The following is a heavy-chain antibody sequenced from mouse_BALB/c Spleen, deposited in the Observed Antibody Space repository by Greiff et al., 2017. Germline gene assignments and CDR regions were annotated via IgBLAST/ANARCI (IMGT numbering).Heavy chain of an antibody. CDR2: ISSGGST. CDR1: GFTFSSYA. V-gene: IGHV5-6-5*01. CDR3: ARPYYGSSLYYFDY. Sequence: EVKVEESGGGLVKPGGSLKLSCAASGFTFSSYAMSWVRQTPEKRLEWVASISSGGSTYYPDSVKGRFTISRDNARNILYLQMSSLRSEDTAMYYCARPYYGSSLYYFDYWGQGTTLTVSS. J-gene: IGHJ2*01. D-gene: IGHD1-1*01.